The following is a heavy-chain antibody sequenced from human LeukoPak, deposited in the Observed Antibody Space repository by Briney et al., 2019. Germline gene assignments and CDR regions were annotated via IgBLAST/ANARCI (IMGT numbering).Heavy chain of an antibody. V-gene: IGHV1-18*01. CDR1: GYTFTSYG. J-gene: IGHJ3*02. D-gene: IGHD4-17*01. CDR2: ISAYNGNT. Sequence: GASVKVSCKASGYTFTSYGISWVRQAPGQGREWMGRISAYNGNTNYAQKLQGRVTMTTDTSTSTAYMELRSLRSDDTAVYYCARGTTVTTVSAFDIWGQGTMVTVSS. CDR3: ARGTTVTTVSAFDI.